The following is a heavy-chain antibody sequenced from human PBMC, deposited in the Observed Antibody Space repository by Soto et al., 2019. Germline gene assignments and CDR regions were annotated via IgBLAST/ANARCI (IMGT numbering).Heavy chain of an antibody. V-gene: IGHV3-7*05. Sequence: DVQLVESGGGLVQPGGSLRLSCEASEYTFSSLWMNWVRQAPGKGLEWVAIIEQNGGERNYLDSVKGRFTISRENAKKSVYLQMNSLRAEDTALDYCVGGYGWLPDYWGQGTLVIVSS. CDR1: EYTFSSLW. D-gene: IGHD6-19*01. CDR3: VGGYGWLPDY. CDR2: IEQNGGER. J-gene: IGHJ4*02.